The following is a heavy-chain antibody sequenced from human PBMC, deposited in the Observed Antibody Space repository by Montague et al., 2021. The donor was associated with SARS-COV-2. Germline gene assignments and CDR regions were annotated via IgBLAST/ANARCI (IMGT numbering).Heavy chain of an antibody. D-gene: IGHD3-10*01. CDR1: GYSISSGYY. Sequence: SETLSLTCSVSGYSISSGYYWGWIRQPPGKGLEWIGNIYHSGGTYYSPSLKSRVIVSVDTSKNQFSLRLSSVTAADTAVYYCAGWYYGSGSYPHWGRGTLVTVSS. J-gene: IGHJ4*02. CDR3: AGWYYGSGSYPH. CDR2: IYHSGGT. V-gene: IGHV4-38-2*01.